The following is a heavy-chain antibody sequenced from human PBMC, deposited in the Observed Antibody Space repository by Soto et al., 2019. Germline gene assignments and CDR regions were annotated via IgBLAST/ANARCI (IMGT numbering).Heavy chain of an antibody. J-gene: IGHJ6*02. CDR1: GFTFNDYY. CDR3: ARDQASGHVYYYGMDV. V-gene: IGHV3-11*01. D-gene: IGHD3-10*01. CDR2: ISSSGTNI. Sequence: QVQLVESGGGLVKPGGSLRLSCAASGFTFNDYYMSWIRQAPGKGLEWISYISSSGTNIYYADSVKDRFTISRDNAKNSLYLQMSSLRAEDTAVYYCARDQASGHVYYYGMDVWGQGTTVSVSS.